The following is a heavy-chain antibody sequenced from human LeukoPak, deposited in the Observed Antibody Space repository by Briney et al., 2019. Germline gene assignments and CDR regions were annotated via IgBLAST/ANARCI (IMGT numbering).Heavy chain of an antibody. CDR3: ARALAAAAPFDY. V-gene: IGHV3-30-3*01. CDR1: GFTFSSYA. CDR2: ISYDGSNK. Sequence: GGSLRHSCAASGFTFSSYAMHWVRQAPGKGLEWVAVISYDGSNKYYADSVKGRFTISRDNSKNTLYLQMNSLRAEDTAVYYCARALAAAAPFDYWGQGTLVTVSS. J-gene: IGHJ4*02. D-gene: IGHD6-13*01.